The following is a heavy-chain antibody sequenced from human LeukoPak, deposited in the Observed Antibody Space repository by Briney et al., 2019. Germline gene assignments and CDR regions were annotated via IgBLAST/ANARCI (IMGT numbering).Heavy chain of an antibody. CDR3: AREAANGVCFDY. CDR2: ISAYNGNA. J-gene: IGHJ4*02. CDR1: GYTFTRYD. V-gene: IGHV1-18*01. D-gene: IGHD2-8*01. Sequence: GASVKVSCKASGYTFTRYDINWVRQAPGQGLEWMGWISAYNGNANYAQNLQGRVTMTTDTSTSTAYMEVRSLTSEDTAVYYCAREAANGVCFDYWGQGTLVTVSS.